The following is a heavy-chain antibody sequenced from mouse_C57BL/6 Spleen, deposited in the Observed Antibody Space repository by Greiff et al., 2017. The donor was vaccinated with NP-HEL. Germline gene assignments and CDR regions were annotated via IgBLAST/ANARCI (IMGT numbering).Heavy chain of an antibody. CDR1: GYAFSSSW. Sequence: QVQLKESGPELVKPGASVKISCKASGYAFSSSWMNWVKQRPGKGLEWIRRIYPGDGDTNYNGKFKGKATLTADKSSSTAYMQLSSLTSEDSAVYFCARDYGSSYGYFDVWGTGTTVTVSS. D-gene: IGHD1-1*01. J-gene: IGHJ1*03. CDR2: IYPGDGDT. V-gene: IGHV1-82*01. CDR3: ARDYGSSYGYFDV.